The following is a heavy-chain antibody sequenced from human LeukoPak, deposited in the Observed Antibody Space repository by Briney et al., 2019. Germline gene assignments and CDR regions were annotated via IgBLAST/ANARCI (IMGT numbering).Heavy chain of an antibody. CDR2: ISGHGDDT. Sequence: PGGSLRLSCAASGLTFKNYAMTWVRQAPGKGLEWVSTISGHGDDTYYADSVKGRFTISRDNSKNTLYLQMNSLRAEDTAVYYCAKDLDGLELRLAFDIWGQGTMVTVSS. D-gene: IGHD1-7*01. CDR3: AKDLDGLELRLAFDI. V-gene: IGHV3-23*01. CDR1: GLTFKNYA. J-gene: IGHJ3*02.